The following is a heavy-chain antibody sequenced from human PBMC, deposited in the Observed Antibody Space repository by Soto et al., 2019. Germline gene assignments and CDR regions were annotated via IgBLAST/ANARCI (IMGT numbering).Heavy chain of an antibody. CDR2: IYWDDDK. CDR1: GFSLTTSGVG. V-gene: IGHV2-5*02. CDR3: AQLFRGHYTFDY. D-gene: IGHD4-4*01. Sequence: QITLKESGPTLVKPTQTLTLACTFSGFSLTTSGVGVGWIRQPPGKALDWLALIYWDDDKRYSPSLKSRLTITKDTSKNQVVLTMANMDPVDTATYYCAQLFRGHYTFDYWVQGTLVTVSS. J-gene: IGHJ4*02.